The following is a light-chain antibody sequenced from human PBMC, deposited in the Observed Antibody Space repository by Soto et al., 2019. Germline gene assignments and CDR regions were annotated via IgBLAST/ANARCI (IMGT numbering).Light chain of an antibody. CDR3: QQYGSSLWT. V-gene: IGKV3-20*01. CDR2: GAS. Sequence: VLTQSPATLSVSPGERATLSCRASQSVATNLAWYQQRPGQAPRLLSYGASKRAIGLPARFSGSGSGTDFTLTSSRLEPEDFAVYYCQQYGSSLWTFGQGTKVDIK. CDR1: QSVATN. J-gene: IGKJ1*01.